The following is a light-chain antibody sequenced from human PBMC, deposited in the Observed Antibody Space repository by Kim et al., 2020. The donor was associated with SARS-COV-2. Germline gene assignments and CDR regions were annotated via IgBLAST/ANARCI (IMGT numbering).Light chain of an antibody. CDR3: SAWDSSLNAWV. V-gene: IGLV10-54*04. CDR2: RIN. Sequence: RQTATLTCPGKSNNVGDQGAAWLQLQQGHPPNLLSDRINLRPSGISARFSASRSGNTASLTITGLQPEDEADYYCSAWDSSLNAWVFGGETQLTVL. J-gene: IGLJ3*02. CDR1: SNNVGDQG.